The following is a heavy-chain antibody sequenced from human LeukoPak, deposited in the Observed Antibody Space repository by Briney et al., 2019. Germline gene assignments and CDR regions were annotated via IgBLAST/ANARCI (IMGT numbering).Heavy chain of an antibody. Sequence: GESLRLSCAASGFTFSSYSMNWVRQAPGKGLEWVSSISSSSSYIYYADSVKGRFTISRDNAKNSLYLQMNSLRAEDTAVYYCARDLEYCSGGSCYDWFDPWGQGTLVTVSS. CDR1: GFTFSSYS. J-gene: IGHJ5*02. V-gene: IGHV3-21*01. CDR2: ISSSSSYI. CDR3: ARDLEYCSGGSCYDWFDP. D-gene: IGHD2-15*01.